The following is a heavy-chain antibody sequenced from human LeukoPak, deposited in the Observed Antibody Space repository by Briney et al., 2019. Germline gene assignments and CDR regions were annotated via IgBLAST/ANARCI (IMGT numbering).Heavy chain of an antibody. Sequence: GGSLRLSCAASRFTFRRYPMSWVRQAPGKGLEWVSPICGSGGSTYYADSVKGRFTISRDNSQNTPYLPMKSPRAEDPAGFYWSKDGSRTRCFPDYWGEGTLVTVSS. CDR1: RFTFRRYP. D-gene: IGHD2-2*01. CDR2: ICGSGGST. CDR3: SKDGSRTRCFPDY. V-gene: IGHV3-23*01. J-gene: IGHJ4*02.